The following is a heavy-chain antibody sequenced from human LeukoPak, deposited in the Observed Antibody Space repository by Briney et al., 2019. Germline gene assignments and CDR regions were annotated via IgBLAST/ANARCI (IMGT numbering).Heavy chain of an antibody. J-gene: IGHJ4*02. CDR2: ISGSGGST. V-gene: IGHV3-23*01. Sequence: GGSLRLSCAASGFTFSSYAMSWVRQAPGKGLELVSAISGSGGSTYYADSVKGRFTISRDNSKNTLYLQMNSLRAEDTAVYYCAKDPDTMVRGVIITGGDYWGQGTLVTVSS. CDR1: GFTFSSYA. D-gene: IGHD3-10*01. CDR3: AKDPDTMVRGVIITGGDY.